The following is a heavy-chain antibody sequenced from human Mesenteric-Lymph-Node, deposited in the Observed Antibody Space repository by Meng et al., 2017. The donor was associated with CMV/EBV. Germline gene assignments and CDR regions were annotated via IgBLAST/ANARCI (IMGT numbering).Heavy chain of an antibody. J-gene: IGHJ4*02. CDR2: ISSLSSYL. CDR1: GFTYSSYS. Sequence: GESLKISCATSGFTYSSYSMNWVRQAPGRGLEWVSSISSLSSYLYYGDSVRGRFTISRDNTMNSLYLHMDSLRPADTAVYYCARGPYGFNDYFDYWGQGTLVTVSS. D-gene: IGHD5-24*01. CDR3: ARGPYGFNDYFDY. V-gene: IGHV3-21*01.